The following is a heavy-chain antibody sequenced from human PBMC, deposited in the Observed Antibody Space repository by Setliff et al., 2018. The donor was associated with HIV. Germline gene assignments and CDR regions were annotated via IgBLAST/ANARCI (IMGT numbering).Heavy chain of an antibody. CDR1: GYTFRNYA. D-gene: IGHD4-17*01. Sequence: ASVKVSCKASGYTFRNYAIHWVRQAPGQRLEWMGWINAGNGNTKYAQKFQGRVSITRDASASTAYMELSSLRAEDTAVYYCVFGPYGDYGVYWGQGTLVTVSS. CDR2: INAGNGNT. J-gene: IGHJ4*02. V-gene: IGHV1-3*01. CDR3: VFGPYGDYGVY.